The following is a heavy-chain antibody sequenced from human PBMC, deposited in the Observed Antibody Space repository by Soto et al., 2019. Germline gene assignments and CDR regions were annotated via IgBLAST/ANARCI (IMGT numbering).Heavy chain of an antibody. J-gene: IGHJ5*02. CDR1: GGSISSSSYY. D-gene: IGHD3-3*02. Sequence: SETLSLTCTVSGGSISSSSYYWGWIRQPPGKGLEWIGSIYYSGSTYYNPSLKSRVTISVDTSKNRFSLKLSSVTAADTAVYYCASPKIAFYNWFDPWGQGTLVTVSS. V-gene: IGHV4-39*01. CDR3: ASPKIAFYNWFDP. CDR2: IYYSGST.